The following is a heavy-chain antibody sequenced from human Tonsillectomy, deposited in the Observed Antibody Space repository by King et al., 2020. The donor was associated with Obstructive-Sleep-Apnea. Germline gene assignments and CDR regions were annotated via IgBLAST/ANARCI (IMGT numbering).Heavy chain of an antibody. CDR1: GGSISSGGYY. Sequence: VQLQESGPGLVKPSQTLSLTCTVSGGSISSGGYYWSWIRQHPGQGLEWIGYIYYSGSTYYNPSLKSRVTISVDTSKNQFSLKLSSVTAADTAVYYCARGVVVPAAFFDYWGQGTLVTVSS. D-gene: IGHD2-2*01. V-gene: IGHV4-31*03. J-gene: IGHJ4*02. CDR3: ARGVVVPAAFFDY. CDR2: IYYSGST.